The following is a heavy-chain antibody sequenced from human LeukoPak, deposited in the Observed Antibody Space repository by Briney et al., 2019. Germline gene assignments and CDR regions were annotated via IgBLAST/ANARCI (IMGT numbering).Heavy chain of an antibody. J-gene: IGHJ3*02. CDR2: INWNGGST. V-gene: IGHV3-20*01. CDR1: RFSFSDYD. CDR3: ATGRGAFDI. D-gene: IGHD3-10*01. Sequence: GGSLRLSCRASRFSFSDYDMHWVRQAPGKGLEWVSGINWNGGSTGYADSVKGRFTISRDNAKNSLYLQMNSLRAEDTALYHCATGRGAFDIWGQGTMVTVSS.